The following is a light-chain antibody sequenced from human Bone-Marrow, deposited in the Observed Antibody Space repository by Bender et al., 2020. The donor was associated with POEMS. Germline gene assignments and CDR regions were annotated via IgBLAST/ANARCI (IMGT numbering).Light chain of an antibody. Sequence: QSALTQPASVSGSPGQSITISCTGTTSDIGSYNYVSWYQQHPGKAPKLMIYDVSNRPSGVSNRFSGSKSGNTASLTISGLQAEDEADYYCCSYAGITTLVFGGGTKLTVL. J-gene: IGLJ2*01. CDR3: CSYAGITTLV. V-gene: IGLV2-23*02. CDR2: DVS. CDR1: TSDIGSYNY.